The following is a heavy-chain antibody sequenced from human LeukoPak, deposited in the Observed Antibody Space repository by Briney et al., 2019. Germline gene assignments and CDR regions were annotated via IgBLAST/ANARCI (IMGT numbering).Heavy chain of an antibody. CDR2: MNPNSGST. CDR1: RYTFTNYD. Sequence: ASVKVSCKASRYTFTNYDFNWMRQATGQGLEWMGWMNPNSGSTGYAQKFQGRVTMTRDTSTSTVYMELSSLRSEDTAVYYCAGSGWYGAFDIWGQGTMVTVSS. J-gene: IGHJ3*02. CDR3: AGSGWYGAFDI. D-gene: IGHD6-19*01. V-gene: IGHV1-8*01.